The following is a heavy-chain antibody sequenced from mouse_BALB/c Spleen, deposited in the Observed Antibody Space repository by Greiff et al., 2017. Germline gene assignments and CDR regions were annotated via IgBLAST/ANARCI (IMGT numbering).Heavy chain of an antibody. CDR2: IYPGDGDT. J-gene: IGHJ3*01. CDR1: GYAFSSYW. CDR3: ARGDAWFAY. V-gene: IGHV1-80*01. Sequence: VQLQQSGAELVRPGSSVKISCKASGYAFSSYWMNWVKQRPGQGLEWIGQIYPGDGDTNYNGKFRDKATLTADKSSSTAYMQLSSLTSEDSAVYFCARGDAWFAYWGQGTLGTVSA. D-gene: IGHD3-3*01.